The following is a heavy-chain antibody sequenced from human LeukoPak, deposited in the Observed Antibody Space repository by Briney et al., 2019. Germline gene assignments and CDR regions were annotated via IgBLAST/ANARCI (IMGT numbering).Heavy chain of an antibody. J-gene: IGHJ2*01. CDR2: INHSGST. CDR1: GGSFSGYY. Sequence: SETLSLTCAVYGGSFSGYYWSWIRQPPGKGLEWIGEINHSGSTNYNPSLKSRVTISVDTSKNQFSLKLSSVTAADTAVYYCAATARIAAPTPPAPTPPPHYWYFDLWGRGTLVTVSS. D-gene: IGHD6-6*01. CDR3: AATARIAAPTPPAPTPPPHYWYFDL. V-gene: IGHV4-34*01.